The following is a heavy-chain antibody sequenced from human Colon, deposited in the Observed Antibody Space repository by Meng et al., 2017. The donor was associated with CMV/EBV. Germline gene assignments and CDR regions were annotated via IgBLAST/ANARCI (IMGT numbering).Heavy chain of an antibody. Sequence: GESLKISCAASGFTFSSYAMTWVRQAPGKGLEWVSAISAGGFSTFYADSVKGRYTISRDNSKNMVFLHINSLRAEDTAVYYCAKAHYADPSWGQGTLVTVSS. CDR2: ISAGGFST. CDR3: AKAHYADPS. D-gene: IGHD4-17*01. CDR1: GFTFSSYA. J-gene: IGHJ5*02. V-gene: IGHV3-23*01.